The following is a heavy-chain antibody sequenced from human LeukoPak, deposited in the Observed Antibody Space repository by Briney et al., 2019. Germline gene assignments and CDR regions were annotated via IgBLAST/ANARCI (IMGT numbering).Heavy chain of an antibody. Sequence: GGSLRLSCGASGFRFISYWVHWVGHTPEKRLVWVSYIDPYGGDTNYADSVQGRFTISRDNDKNTLYLQINSLRVDDTAVFFCARGPYYYDSVGHPDIWGHGTMVTVSS. CDR2: IDPYGGDT. J-gene: IGHJ3*02. D-gene: IGHD3-22*01. V-gene: IGHV3-74*01. CDR3: ARGPYYYDSVGHPDI. CDR1: GFRFISYW.